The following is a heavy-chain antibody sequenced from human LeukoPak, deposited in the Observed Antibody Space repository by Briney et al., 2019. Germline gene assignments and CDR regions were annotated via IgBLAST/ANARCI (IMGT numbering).Heavy chain of an antibody. CDR1: GYTFTIYG. CDR2: ISAYNGNT. D-gene: IGHD1-26*01. J-gene: IGHJ5*02. V-gene: IGHV1-18*01. CDR3: ARETRSGSYYGNWFDP. Sequence: GASVKVSCKASGYTFTIYGIRWVRQAPGQGLEWMGWISAYNGNTNYAQKLQGRVTMTTDTSTSTAYMELRSLRSDDTAVYYCARETRSGSYYGNWFDPWGQGTLVTVSS.